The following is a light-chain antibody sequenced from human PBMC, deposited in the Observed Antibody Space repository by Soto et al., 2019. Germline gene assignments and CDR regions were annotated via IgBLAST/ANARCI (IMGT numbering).Light chain of an antibody. V-gene: IGKV3D-7*01. J-gene: IGKJ4*01. CDR3: QQDYNLQA. CDR1: QSVSSSY. Sequence: PVERVTLSCRASQSVSSSYLTWYQQKPGQAPRLLIYGASTRATSIPARFSGSGSGTDFTLTISSLQPEDFAVYYCQQDYNLQAVGGGTKVDIK. CDR2: GAS.